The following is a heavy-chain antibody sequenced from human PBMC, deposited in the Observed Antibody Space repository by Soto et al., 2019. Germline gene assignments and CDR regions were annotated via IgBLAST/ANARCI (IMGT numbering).Heavy chain of an antibody. J-gene: IGHJ6*02. D-gene: IGHD4-4*01. CDR3: ARDPVITVTSQYYGMDV. V-gene: IGHV4-31*03. Sequence: SATLSLTCTVSGGSISSDGHYWSWIRQHPGKGLDWIGYIYYRGNTYYNPSLKSRVTISVETSKNQFSLNLSSVTAADTAVYYCARDPVITVTSQYYGMDVWGQGTTVT. CDR2: IYYRGNT. CDR1: GGSISSDGHY.